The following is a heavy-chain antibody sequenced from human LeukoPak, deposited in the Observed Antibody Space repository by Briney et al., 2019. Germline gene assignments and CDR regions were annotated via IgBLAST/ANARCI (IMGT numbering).Heavy chain of an antibody. D-gene: IGHD6-19*01. Sequence: ASVKVSCKASGGTFSSYAISWVRQAPGQGLEWMGGIIRIFGTANYAQKFQGRVTITADKSTSTAYMELSSLRSEDTAVYYCARQGVDSSGWYNYYYYGMDVWGKGTTVTVSS. V-gene: IGHV1-69*06. J-gene: IGHJ6*04. CDR1: GGTFSSYA. CDR2: IIRIFGTA. CDR3: ARQGVDSSGWYNYYYYGMDV.